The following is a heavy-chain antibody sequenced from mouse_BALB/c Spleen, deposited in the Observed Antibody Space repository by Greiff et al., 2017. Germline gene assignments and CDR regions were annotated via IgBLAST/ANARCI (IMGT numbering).Heavy chain of an antibody. J-gene: IGHJ2*01. D-gene: IGHD2-10*02. CDR3: ARRVYGNYVYFDY. CDR2: IYWDDDK. CDR1: GFSLSTSGMG. V-gene: IGHV8-12*01. Sequence: QVTLKECGPGILQPSQTLSLTCSFSGFSLSTSGMGVSWIRQPSGKGLEWLAHIYWDDDKRYNPSLKSRLTISKDTSSNQVFLKITSVDTADTATYYCARRVYGNYVYFDYWGQGTTLTVSS.